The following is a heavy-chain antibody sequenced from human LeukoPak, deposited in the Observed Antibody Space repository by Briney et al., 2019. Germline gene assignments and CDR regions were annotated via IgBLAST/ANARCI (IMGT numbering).Heavy chain of an antibody. V-gene: IGHV3-48*04. CDR3: ARGRDLFDS. CDR1: GFTFNTFN. Sequence: GGSLRLSCAASGFTFNTFNMNWVRQAPGKGLEWISYISSSSATIYYADSVKGRFTISRDNAKNSLYLQMNSLRAEDTAVYYCARGRDLFDSWGQGTLVIVSS. J-gene: IGHJ4*02. CDR2: ISSSSATI.